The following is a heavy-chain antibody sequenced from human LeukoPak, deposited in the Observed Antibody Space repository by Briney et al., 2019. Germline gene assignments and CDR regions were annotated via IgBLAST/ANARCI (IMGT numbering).Heavy chain of an antibody. J-gene: IGHJ4*02. CDR1: GYTFTGYY. V-gene: IGHV1-2*02. CDR3: ARAGPQAGLLWFGEYLY. CDR2: INPNSGGT. Sequence: ASVKVSCKASGYTFTGYYMHWVRQAPGQGLEWMGWINPNSGGTNYAQKFQGRVTMTRDTSISTAYMELSRLRSDDTAVYYCARAGPQAGLLWFGEYLYWGQGTLVTVSS. D-gene: IGHD3-10*01.